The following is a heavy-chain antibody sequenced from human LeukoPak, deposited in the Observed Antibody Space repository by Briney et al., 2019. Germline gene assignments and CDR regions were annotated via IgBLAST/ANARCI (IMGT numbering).Heavy chain of an antibody. CDR2: INWNGGST. Sequence: GGSLRLSCAASGFTFDDYGMSWVRQAPGKGLEWVSGINWNGGSTGYADSVKGRFTISRDNAKNSLYLQMNSLRAEDTALYYCARAGYSGYDYRRIAFDIRGHGTMVTVSS. CDR3: ARAGYSGYDYRRIAFDI. V-gene: IGHV3-20*04. J-gene: IGHJ3*02. CDR1: GFTFDDYG. D-gene: IGHD5-12*01.